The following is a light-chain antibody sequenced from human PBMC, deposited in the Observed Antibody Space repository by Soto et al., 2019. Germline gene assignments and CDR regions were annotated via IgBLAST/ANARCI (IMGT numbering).Light chain of an antibody. J-gene: IGLJ1*01. V-gene: IGLV2-14*01. CDR1: SGDIGSYNR. CDR3: FSFTTDWTHV. Sequence: QSALTQPASVSGSPGQSITISCTGTSGDIGSYNRVSWYQQHPGKAPKLIIYEVTDRPSGVSNRFSGSKSGNTASLTISGLQTEDEADYFCFSFTTDWTHVFGTGTKVTVL. CDR2: EVT.